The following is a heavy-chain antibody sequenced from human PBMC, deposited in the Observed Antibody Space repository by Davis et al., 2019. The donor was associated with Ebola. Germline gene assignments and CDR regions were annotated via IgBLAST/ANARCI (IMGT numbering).Heavy chain of an antibody. Sequence: ASVKVSCKASGYTFTGYYMHWVRQAPGQGLEWMGWISAYNGNTNYAQKLQGRVTMTTDTSTSTAYMELRSLRSDDTAVYYCARRDCSGGSCKGNWFDPWGQGTLVTVSS. D-gene: IGHD2-15*01. V-gene: IGHV1-18*04. CDR1: GYTFTGYY. CDR3: ARRDCSGGSCKGNWFDP. CDR2: ISAYNGNT. J-gene: IGHJ5*02.